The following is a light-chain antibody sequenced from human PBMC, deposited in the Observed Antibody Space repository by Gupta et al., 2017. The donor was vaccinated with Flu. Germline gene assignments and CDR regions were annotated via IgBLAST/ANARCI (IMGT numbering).Light chain of an antibody. Sequence: EIVLTQSLAALHLSPGESDVLPCKAGHNIRSSLAWYQHKPGQAPRLLIHDLSNRATGVPARFAGSGSGTDFTLTISSLEAEDFAVYYCLQRIPWPRTFGPGTKVDI. V-gene: IGKV3-11*01. CDR1: HNIRSS. J-gene: IGKJ1*01. CDR3: LQRIPWPRT. CDR2: DLS.